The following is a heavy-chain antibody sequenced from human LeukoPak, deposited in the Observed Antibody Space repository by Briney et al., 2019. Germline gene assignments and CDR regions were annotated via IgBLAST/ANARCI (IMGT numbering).Heavy chain of an antibody. J-gene: IGHJ4*02. CDR2: IRYDGNNK. Sequence: PGGSLRLSCAASGFTFSSYGMHWVRQAPGKGLEWVAFIRYDGNNKYSADSVKGRFTISRDNSKNTLYLQMNSLRAEDTAVYYCAGEQQLVGCFDYWDQGTLVTVSS. V-gene: IGHV3-30*02. D-gene: IGHD6-13*01. CDR1: GFTFSSYG. CDR3: AGEQQLVGCFDY.